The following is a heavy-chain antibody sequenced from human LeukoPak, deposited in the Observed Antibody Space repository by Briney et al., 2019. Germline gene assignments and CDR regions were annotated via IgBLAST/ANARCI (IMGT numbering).Heavy chain of an antibody. V-gene: IGHV4-34*01. J-gene: IGHJ5*02. CDR1: GGSFSGYS. Sequence: SETLSLTCAVYGGSFSGYSWTWIRQPPGKGLEWSGEIDHTGSTNYNASLTSRVTISADTSQNQFSLRLSSVTAADTAVYYCARVYVTVVRGSWLDPWGQGTLVTVSS. CDR3: ARVYVTVVRGSWLDP. CDR2: IDHTGST. D-gene: IGHD3-10*01.